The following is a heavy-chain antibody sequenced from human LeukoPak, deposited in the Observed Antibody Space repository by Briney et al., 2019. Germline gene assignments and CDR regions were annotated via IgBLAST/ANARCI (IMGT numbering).Heavy chain of an antibody. V-gene: IGHV4-39*01. J-gene: IGHJ3*02. CDR1: GGSISSSSYY. CDR2: IYYSGST. CDR3: ARHGGGIARAFDI. D-gene: IGHD2-21*01. Sequence: SETLSLTCTVSGGSISSSSYYWGWIRQPPGKGLEWIGSIYYSGSTYYNPSLKSRVTISVDTSKNQFSLKLSSVTAADTAVYYCARHGGGIARAFDIWGQGTMVTVSS.